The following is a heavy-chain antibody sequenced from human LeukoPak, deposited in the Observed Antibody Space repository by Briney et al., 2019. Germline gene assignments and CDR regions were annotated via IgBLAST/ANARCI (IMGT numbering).Heavy chain of an antibody. J-gene: IGHJ4*02. CDR2: ISSSGSTI. CDR1: GFTFSDYY. V-gene: IGHV3-11*04. D-gene: IGHD6-19*01. CDR3: ARRVAVADNYFDY. Sequence: KSGGSLRLSCAASGFTFSDYYMSWIRQAPGKGLEWVSYISSSGSTIYYADSVKGRFTISRDNAKNSLYLQMNSLRAEDTGVYYCARRVAVADNYFDYWGQGTLVTVSS.